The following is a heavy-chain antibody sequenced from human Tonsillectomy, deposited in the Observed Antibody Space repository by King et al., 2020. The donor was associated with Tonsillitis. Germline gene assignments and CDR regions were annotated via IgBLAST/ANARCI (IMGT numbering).Heavy chain of an antibody. D-gene: IGHD6-19*01. V-gene: IGHV3-43*01. Sequence: VQLVESGGVVVQPGGSLRLSCAASGFTFQDYTFHWVRQAPGGGLEWVSLISGDGGSTYYADSVKGRFTISRDNSKNSLYLQMNSLRMEDTALYYCAKEWRQFGSCGSGGFDPWGQGTLVTVSS. CDR2: ISGDGGST. CDR1: GFTFQDYT. J-gene: IGHJ5*02. CDR3: AKEWRQFGSCGSGGFDP.